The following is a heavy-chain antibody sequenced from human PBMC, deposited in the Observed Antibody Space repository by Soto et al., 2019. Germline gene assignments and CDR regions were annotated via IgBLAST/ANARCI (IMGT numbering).Heavy chain of an antibody. V-gene: IGHV4-4*02. CDR2: MHHSGRR. Sequence: QVQLQESGPGLVKPSGTLSLTCTVSGASVVNDNWWSWVRQPPGKGLEWIAEMHHSGRRNYKPSPQRRIPMSVDNSNNQSSLKLSSVAAAATGVYFCASGGGGGKWWGQGTLVTVSS. CDR1: GASVVNDNW. J-gene: IGHJ4*02. CDR3: ASGGGGGKW. D-gene: IGHD3-16*01.